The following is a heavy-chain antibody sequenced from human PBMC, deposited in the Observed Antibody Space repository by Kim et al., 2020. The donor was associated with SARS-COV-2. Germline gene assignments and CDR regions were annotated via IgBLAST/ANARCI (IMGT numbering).Heavy chain of an antibody. Sequence: SETLSLTCAVSGGSIRSSIWWSWVRQPPGKGLEWIGEIDHSGSTNYNSSLKSRLTIEVDKAKNQFSLKLRSVTAADTAVYYCARGVSSAWTLRDYYDPWG. CDR3: ARGVSSAWTLRDYYDP. D-gene: IGHD6-19*01. V-gene: IGHV4-4*02. CDR1: GGSIRSSIW. CDR2: IDHSGST. J-gene: IGHJ5*02.